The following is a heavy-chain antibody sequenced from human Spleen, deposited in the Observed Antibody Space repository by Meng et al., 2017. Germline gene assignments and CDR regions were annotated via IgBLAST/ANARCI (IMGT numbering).Heavy chain of an antibody. D-gene: IGHD6-19*01. Sequence: SETLSLTCTVSGGSISSGGYYWSWIRQHPGKGLEGIGYIYYSGSTYYNPSLKSRVTISVDTSKNQFSLKLSSVTAADTAVYYCARGVAVAGGIDYWGQGTLVTVSS. V-gene: IGHV4-31*03. J-gene: IGHJ4*02. CDR1: GGSISSGGYY. CDR2: IYYSGST. CDR3: ARGVAVAGGIDY.